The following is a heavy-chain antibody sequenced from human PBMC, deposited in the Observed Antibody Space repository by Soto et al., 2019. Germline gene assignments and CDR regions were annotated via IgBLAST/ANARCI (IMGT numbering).Heavy chain of an antibody. CDR1: GFTFRSYS. J-gene: IGHJ4*02. V-gene: IGHV3-48*02. CDR2: ITSSGTTV. CDR3: ARGSSTWAYYFDF. Sequence: PGGSLRLSCAASGFTFRSYSLNWVRQAPGKGLEWVSYITSSGTTVYYADSVRGRFTISRDNAKNSLYLQMNSLRDDDTAVYYCARGSSTWAYYFDFWGQGT. D-gene: IGHD6-13*01.